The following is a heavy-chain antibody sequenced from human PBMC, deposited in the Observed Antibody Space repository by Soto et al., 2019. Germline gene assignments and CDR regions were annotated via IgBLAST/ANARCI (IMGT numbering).Heavy chain of an antibody. Sequence: GASVKVSCKASGDTFTTYDINWVRQATGHGLEWMGWINPNSGNIGYAQRFQGRVTMTRDTAIRTAYMEVSSLRSDDTAVYYCARVWHGSHPDWPYLWGQGTLVTGSA. CDR2: INPNSGNI. CDR3: ARVWHGSHPDWPYL. D-gene: IGHD2-21*01. V-gene: IGHV1-8*01. J-gene: IGHJ5*02. CDR1: GDTFTTYD.